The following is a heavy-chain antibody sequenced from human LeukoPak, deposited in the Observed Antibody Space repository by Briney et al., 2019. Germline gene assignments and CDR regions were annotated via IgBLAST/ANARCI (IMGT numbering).Heavy chain of an antibody. D-gene: IGHD3-10*01. V-gene: IGHV3-20*04. CDR1: GFTFSSYG. CDR3: ARATLWFGTLGDAFDI. J-gene: IGHJ3*02. CDR2: INWNGCST. Sequence: GGSLRLSCATSGFTFSSYGMSWVRQAPGKGLEWVSGINWNGCSTGYADSVKGRFTISRDNAKNSLYLQMNSLRAEDTALYYCARATLWFGTLGDAFDIWGQGTMVTVSS.